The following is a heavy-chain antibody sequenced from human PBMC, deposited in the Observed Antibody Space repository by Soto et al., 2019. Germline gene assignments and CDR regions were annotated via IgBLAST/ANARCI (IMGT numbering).Heavy chain of an antibody. Sequence: ASVKVSCKTSGYTFTTYNINWVRQATGQGLEWMGWMNPNIGNTGYAQKFQDRITLTRDTSITTAYMELSSLTSDDTAVYFCVRYGVAANYWGQGTQVTVSS. J-gene: IGHJ4*02. CDR1: GYTFTTYN. CDR2: MNPNIGNT. D-gene: IGHD2-8*01. CDR3: VRYGVAANY. V-gene: IGHV1-8*02.